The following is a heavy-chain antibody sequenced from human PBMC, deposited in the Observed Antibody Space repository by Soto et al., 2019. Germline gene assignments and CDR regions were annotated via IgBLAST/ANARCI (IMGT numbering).Heavy chain of an antibody. CDR1: GGSITNYY. CDR2: VSDSGST. CDR3: ARERVGHSAMDV. D-gene: IGHD1-26*01. Sequence: QVQLQESGPGLVKPSETLSLMCTVSGGSITNYYWSWIRQSPAKGLEWIGYVSDSGSTKYNPSLKSRVTISVDTSKNQFSLKLTSLTAADTAVYYCARERVGHSAMDVWGQGTTATVSS. J-gene: IGHJ6*02. V-gene: IGHV4-59*12.